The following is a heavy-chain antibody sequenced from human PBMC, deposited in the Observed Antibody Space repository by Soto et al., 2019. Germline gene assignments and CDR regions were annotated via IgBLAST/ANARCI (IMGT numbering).Heavy chain of an antibody. CDR3: AKAADFSPQLERPGVDY. D-gene: IGHD1-1*01. CDR2: ISWNSGSI. V-gene: IGHV3-9*01. J-gene: IGHJ4*02. Sequence: PGGSLRLSCAASGFTFDDYAMHWVRQAPGKGLEWVSGISWNSGSIGYADSVKGRFTISRDNAKNSLYLQMNSLRAEDTALSYCAKAADFSPQLERPGVDYWGQGTLVTVSS. CDR1: GFTFDDYA.